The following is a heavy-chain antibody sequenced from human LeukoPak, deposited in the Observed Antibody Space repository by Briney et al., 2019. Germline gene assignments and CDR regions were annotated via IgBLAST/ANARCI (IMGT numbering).Heavy chain of an antibody. V-gene: IGHV3-30-3*01. CDR3: ARVWGLYYDYVWGSWPHDY. J-gene: IGHJ4*02. CDR2: ISYDGSNK. Sequence: PGRSLRLSCAASGLTFSSYAMHWVRQAPGKGLEWVAVISYDGSNKYYADSVKGRFTISRDNSKNTLYLQMNSLRAEDTAVYYCARVWGLYYDYVWGSWPHDYWGQGTLVTVSS. D-gene: IGHD3-16*01. CDR1: GLTFSSYA.